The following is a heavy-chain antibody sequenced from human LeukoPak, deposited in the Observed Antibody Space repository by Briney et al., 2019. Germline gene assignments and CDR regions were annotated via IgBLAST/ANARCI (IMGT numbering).Heavy chain of an antibody. CDR2: IYYKGST. J-gene: IGHJ6*02. Sequence: PSETLSLTCTVSGGSMSNGSSYWGWIRQPPGKGLERVGTIYYKGSTYYNPSLMSRVTMSIDTSKNQFSLKLSSVTAADTAMYYCARDSYYYDSPDYYREYYGMDVWGQGTTVTVSS. CDR1: GGSMSNGSSY. V-gene: IGHV4-39*07. D-gene: IGHD3-22*01. CDR3: ARDSYYYDSPDYYREYYGMDV.